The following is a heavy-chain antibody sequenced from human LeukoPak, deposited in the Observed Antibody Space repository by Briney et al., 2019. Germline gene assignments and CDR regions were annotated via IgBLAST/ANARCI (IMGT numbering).Heavy chain of an antibody. V-gene: IGHV3-30*04. D-gene: IGHD3-10*02. J-gene: IGHJ6*03. Sequence: GGALRLSCAASGFTLSSYAMHWVRQAPGKGLEGVAVISYDGSNKYYADTLKGRFTISRDNSKNTLSLQMNRLRAEDTAVYYCAERGITMIGGVWGKGTTVTISS. CDR3: AERGITMIGGV. CDR1: GFTLSSYA. CDR2: ISYDGSNK.